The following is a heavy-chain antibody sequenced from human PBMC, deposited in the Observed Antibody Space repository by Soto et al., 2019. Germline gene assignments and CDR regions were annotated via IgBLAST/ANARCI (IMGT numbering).Heavy chain of an antibody. J-gene: IGHJ5*02. CDR3: ATGSYSRGLDP. CDR1: GGSFSGYY. D-gene: IGHD4-4*01. Sequence: TXATLALTFAVYGGSFSGYYWSWIRQPPGKGLEWIGEINHSGSTNYNPSLKSRVTISVDTSKNQFSLKLSSVTAADTAVYYCATGSYSRGLDPWGQGTLVTVSS. V-gene: IGHV4-34*01. CDR2: INHSGST.